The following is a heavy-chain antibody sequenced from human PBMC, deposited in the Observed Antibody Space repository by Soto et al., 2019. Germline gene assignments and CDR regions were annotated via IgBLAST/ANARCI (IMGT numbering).Heavy chain of an antibody. CDR2: VSYDGSNK. CDR1: EITFTTYA. CDR3: ARGSRYCTNGVCLGDFDY. V-gene: IGHV3-30-3*01. Sequence: QVHLVESGGGVVQPGRSLRLSCAASEITFTTYAIHWIRQAPGRGLEWVATVSYDGSNKYYADSVKGRFTISRDNSKNTLYLQMTSLRTEDTAVYYCARGSRYCTNGVCLGDFDYWGRGTLVTVSS. J-gene: IGHJ4*02. D-gene: IGHD2-8*01.